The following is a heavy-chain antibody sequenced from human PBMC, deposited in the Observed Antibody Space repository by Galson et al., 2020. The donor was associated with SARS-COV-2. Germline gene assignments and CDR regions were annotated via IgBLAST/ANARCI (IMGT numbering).Heavy chain of an antibody. CDR3: AKDLYYDNLTGYYDY. V-gene: IGHV3-23*01. CDR1: GFTFSSYA. Sequence: GGSLRLSCAASGFTFSSYAMRWVRQAPGKGLEWVSAISGSGGSTYYADTVTGRFTISRDNSKNTLYLQMNSLRAEDTAVYYCAKDLYYDNLTGYYDYWGQGTLVTVSS. J-gene: IGHJ4*02. D-gene: IGHD3-9*01. CDR2: ISGSGGST.